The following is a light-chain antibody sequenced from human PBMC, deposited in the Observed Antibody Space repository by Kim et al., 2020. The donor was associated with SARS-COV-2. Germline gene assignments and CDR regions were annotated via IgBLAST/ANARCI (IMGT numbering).Light chain of an antibody. V-gene: IGKV4-1*01. J-gene: IGKJ4*01. CDR1: QSVLYFSNNKYY. CDR3: QQYYSTPVT. CDR2: WAS. Sequence: DIVMTQSPDSLAVSLGERATINCKSSQSVLYFSNNKYYLAWYQQKPGQPPRLLIYWASTRESGVPDRFSGSGSGTDFTLTISSLQAEDVEIYFCQQYYSTPVTFGGGTKVDIK.